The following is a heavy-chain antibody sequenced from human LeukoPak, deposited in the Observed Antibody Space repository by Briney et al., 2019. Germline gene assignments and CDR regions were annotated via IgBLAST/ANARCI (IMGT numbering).Heavy chain of an antibody. J-gene: IGHJ4*02. Sequence: SETLSLTCIVSGGSISSSGYYWAWIRQPPGKGREWVGSIYYSGTTYYHPSLKGRVTISLDTSRNHFSLKLTSVTAADTAVYFCARHPSGYYDHWGQGTPVTDSS. CDR2: IYYSGTT. D-gene: IGHD3-3*01. CDR1: GGSISSSGYY. V-gene: IGHV4-39*01. CDR3: ARHPSGYYDH.